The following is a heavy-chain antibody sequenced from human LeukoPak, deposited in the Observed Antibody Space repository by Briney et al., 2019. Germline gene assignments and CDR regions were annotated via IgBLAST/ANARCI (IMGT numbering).Heavy chain of an antibody. Sequence: SQTLSLTCTVSGGSISSGGYYWIWIRQHPGKGLEWIGYIYYSGSTYYNPSLKSRVTISVDTSKNQFSLKLSSVTAADTAVYYCARDVHYYDSSEGFDPWGQGTLVTVFS. J-gene: IGHJ5*02. CDR2: IYYSGST. D-gene: IGHD3-22*01. V-gene: IGHV4-31*03. CDR3: ARDVHYYDSSEGFDP. CDR1: GGSISSGGYY.